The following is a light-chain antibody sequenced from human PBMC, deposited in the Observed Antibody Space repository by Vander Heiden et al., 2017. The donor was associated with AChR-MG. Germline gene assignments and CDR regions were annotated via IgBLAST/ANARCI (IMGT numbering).Light chain of an antibody. CDR2: DVS. J-gene: IGLJ3*02. V-gene: IGLV2-14*01. CDR3: SSYTSSSTRV. CDR1: SSYVGGYNY. Sequence: QSALTQPASVSGSPGQSITTSCPGTSSYVGGYNYVSWYQQHPGKAPKLMIYDVSNRPSGVSNRFSGSKSGNTASLTISGLQAEDEADYYCSSYTSSSTRVFGGGTKLTVL.